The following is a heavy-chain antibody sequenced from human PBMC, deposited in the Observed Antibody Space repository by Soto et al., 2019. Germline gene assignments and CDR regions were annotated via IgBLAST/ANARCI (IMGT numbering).Heavy chain of an antibody. CDR2: ISSRGVST. Sequence: VQLLESGGGLVQPGGSLRLSCAASGFTFGSDAMSWVRQAPGKGLEWVSAISSRGVSTYYADSVKGRFTISKDRSKNSLYLQMNSLRAEDTALYFCARARGIQPVADSWGQGTLVTVSS. J-gene: IGHJ4*02. CDR1: GFTFGSDA. D-gene: IGHD2-2*01. CDR3: ARARGIQPVADS. V-gene: IGHV3-23*01.